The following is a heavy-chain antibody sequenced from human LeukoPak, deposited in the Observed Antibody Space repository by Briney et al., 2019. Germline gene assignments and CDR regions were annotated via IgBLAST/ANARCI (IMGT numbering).Heavy chain of an antibody. J-gene: IGHJ4*02. Sequence: SETLSLTCGVSGGSISNTNWWTWVRQPPGKGLEWIGEVNLQGSTNYNPSLKSQVAISVDKSENHISLKLTSVTAADTAVYYCAREGGPDRPLDYSGQGTLVTVAS. V-gene: IGHV4-4*02. CDR3: AREGGPDRPLDY. CDR2: VNLQGST. CDR1: GGSISNTNW.